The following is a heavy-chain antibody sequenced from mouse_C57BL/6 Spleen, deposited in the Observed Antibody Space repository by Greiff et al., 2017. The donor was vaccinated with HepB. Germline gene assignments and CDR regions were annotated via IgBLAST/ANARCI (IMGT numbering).Heavy chain of an antibody. V-gene: IGHV1-82*01. CDR3: AREEYYGSTLFAY. Sequence: VQLQQSGPELVKPGASVKISCKASGYAFSSSWMNWVKQRPGKGLEWIGRIYPGDGATNNNGKFKGKATLTADKSPSTAYMPLRSLTSEDSAVYFCAREEYYGSTLFAYWGQGTLVTVSA. D-gene: IGHD1-1*01. CDR2: IYPGDGAT. J-gene: IGHJ3*01. CDR1: GYAFSSSW.